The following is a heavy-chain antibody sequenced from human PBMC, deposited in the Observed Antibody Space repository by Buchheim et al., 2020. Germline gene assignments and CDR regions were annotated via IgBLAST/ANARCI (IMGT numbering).Heavy chain of an antibody. J-gene: IGHJ4*02. CDR2: ISGSGGST. CDR3: AKVYYDDNGYSIAFDY. CDR1: GFTFSSYA. V-gene: IGHV3-23*04. D-gene: IGHD3-22*01. Sequence: EVQLVESGGGLVQPGGSLRLSCAASGFTFSSYAMSWVRQAPRKGLEWVSAISGSGGSTYYADSVKGRFTIARDNAKKTLYLQMNSLRAEDTAVYYCAKVYYDDNGYSIAFDYWGQGTL.